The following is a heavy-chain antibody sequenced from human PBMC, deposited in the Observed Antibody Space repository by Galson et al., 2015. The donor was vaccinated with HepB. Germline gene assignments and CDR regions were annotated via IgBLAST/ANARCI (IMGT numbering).Heavy chain of an antibody. D-gene: IGHD6-19*01. Sequence: SLRLSCAASGFTFSNSGMHWVRQAPGKGLEWVALIWYDGSQKFYADSVKGRFTISRDNSRNTVFLQMNSLTAEDAAVYYCAKGGVWQVTSGLDNWGQGTLVTVSS. CDR1: GFTFSNSG. V-gene: IGHV3-33*06. CDR2: IWYDGSQK. J-gene: IGHJ4*02. CDR3: AKGGVWQVTSGLDN.